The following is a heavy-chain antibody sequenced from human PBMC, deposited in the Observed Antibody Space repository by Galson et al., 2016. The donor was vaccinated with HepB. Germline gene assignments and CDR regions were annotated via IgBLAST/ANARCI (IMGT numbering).Heavy chain of an antibody. CDR2: IKEDGSEK. D-gene: IGHD6-19*01. J-gene: IGHJ4*02. CDR3: ARGGSDMDY. V-gene: IGHV3-7*01. CDR1: GFTFSSYW. Sequence: SLRLSCAASGFTFSSYWMTWVRQAPGKGLEWVANIKEDGSEKNYVDSLKGRFTISRDNAKNSLYLQMNSLRAEDTAVFYCARGGSDMDYWGQGTLVTVSS.